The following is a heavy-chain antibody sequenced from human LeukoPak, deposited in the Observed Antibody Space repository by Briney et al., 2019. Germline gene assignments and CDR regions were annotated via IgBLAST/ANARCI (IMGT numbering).Heavy chain of an antibody. V-gene: IGHV1-69*05. J-gene: IGHJ5*02. D-gene: IGHD2-8*01. CDR3: AREGVGGPDIWFDP. CDR2: IIPNFGTA. CDR1: GGTFSSYA. Sequence: ASVKVSCKASGGTFSSYAISWVRQAPGQGLEWMGGIIPNFGTANYAQKFQGRVTITTDESTSTAYMELSSLRSEDTAVYYCAREGVGGPDIWFDPWGQGTLVTVSS.